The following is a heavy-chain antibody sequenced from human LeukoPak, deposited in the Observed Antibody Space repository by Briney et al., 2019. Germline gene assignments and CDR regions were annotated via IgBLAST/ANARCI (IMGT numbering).Heavy chain of an antibody. V-gene: IGHV3-23*01. CDR3: AKLTSASGAYGVDV. D-gene: IGHD3-10*01. Sequence: GGSLRLSCAASGFTFSSYAMNWVRQAPGKGLEWVSTISGSGGSKHYADSVEGRFTISRDNSKNTVYLQMNSLRAEDTAIYYCAKLTSASGAYGVDVWGQGTTVTGSS. J-gene: IGHJ6*02. CDR2: ISGSGGSK. CDR1: GFTFSSYA.